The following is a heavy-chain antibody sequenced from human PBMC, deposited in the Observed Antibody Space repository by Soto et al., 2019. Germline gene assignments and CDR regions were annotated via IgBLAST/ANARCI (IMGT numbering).Heavy chain of an antibody. J-gene: IGHJ4*02. CDR3: AKVVVAATRHSDFDS. CDR2: IYYDGST. CDR1: GGSINSNNYY. V-gene: IGHV4-39*02. D-gene: IGHD2-15*01. Sequence: SETLSLTCTVSGGSINSNNYYWAWIRQPPGKGLAWIASIYYDGSTYYDTSLKSRVTISRDTSKNQFSLRLTSMTAADTAVYYCAKVVVAATRHSDFDSWGQGTLVTVSS.